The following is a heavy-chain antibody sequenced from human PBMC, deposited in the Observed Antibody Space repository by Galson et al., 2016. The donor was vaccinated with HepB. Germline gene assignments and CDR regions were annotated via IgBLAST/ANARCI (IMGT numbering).Heavy chain of an antibody. D-gene: IGHD3/OR15-3a*01. CDR2: IYTGGST. CDR1: GFSVSSNF. V-gene: IGHV3-53*01. CDR3: ARGGLGNYYAYGMDV. Sequence: SLRLSCAASGFSVSSNFVSWVRQSPGKGLEWVSVIYTGGSTYYADSVKGRFTISRDNSKNTMYLQVNSLRAEDTAVYYCARGGLGNYYAYGMDVWGHGTTVTVSS. J-gene: IGHJ6*02.